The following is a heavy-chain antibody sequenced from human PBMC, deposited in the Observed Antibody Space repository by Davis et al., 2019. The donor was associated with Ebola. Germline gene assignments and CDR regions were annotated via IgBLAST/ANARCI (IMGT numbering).Heavy chain of an antibody. CDR1: GYTFTSYD. Sequence: ASVKVSCKASGYTFTSYDINWVRQAPGQGLEWMGIINPSGGSTSYAQKFQGRVTMTRDTSTSTVYMELSSLRSEDTAVYYCARDITMVQGVHFDLWGRGTLVTVSS. CDR3: ARDITMVQGVHFDL. V-gene: IGHV1-46*01. D-gene: IGHD3-10*01. J-gene: IGHJ2*01. CDR2: INPSGGST.